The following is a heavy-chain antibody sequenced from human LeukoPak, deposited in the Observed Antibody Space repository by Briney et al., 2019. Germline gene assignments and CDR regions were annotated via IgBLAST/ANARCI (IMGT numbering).Heavy chain of an antibody. CDR3: ARGVSKNP. J-gene: IGHJ5*02. V-gene: IGHV3-7*01. CDR2: IKEDGSEK. CDR1: GFTFSSYW. Sequence: PGGSLRLSCAASGFTFSSYWMSWVCQAPGKGLEWVANIKEDGSEKYYVDSVKGRFTISRDNAKNSLYLQMSSLGAKDTAVYYCARGVSKNPWGQGTLVTVSS.